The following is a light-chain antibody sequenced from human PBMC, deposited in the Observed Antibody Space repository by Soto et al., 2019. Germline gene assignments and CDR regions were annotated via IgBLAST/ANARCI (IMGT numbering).Light chain of an antibody. CDR1: NIGIKN. CDR3: QVWDSSTV. CDR2: RDT. V-gene: IGLV3-9*01. Sequence: SYELTQPLSVSVALGQTAGITCGGNNIGIKNVHWFQQKPGQAPVLVIYRDTNRPSGIPERFSGSNSGNTATLTISRAQAGDEADYYCQVWDSSTVFGGGPKLTVL. J-gene: IGLJ2*01.